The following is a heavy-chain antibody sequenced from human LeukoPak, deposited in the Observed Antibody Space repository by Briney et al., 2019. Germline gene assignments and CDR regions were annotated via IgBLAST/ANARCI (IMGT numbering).Heavy chain of an antibody. V-gene: IGHV4-38-2*02. J-gene: IGHJ4*02. CDR1: AYSISSAYY. CDR2: ISHSGTT. Sequence: SETLSLTCTVSAYSISSAYYWGWIRQPPGKGLEWIGSISHSGTTYHNPSLKSRVIISVDKFKNQFSLKLSSVSAADTAVYYCARAPGGVGVTGHFDYWGQGTLVTVSS. CDR3: ARAPGGVGVTGHFDY. D-gene: IGHD1-26*01.